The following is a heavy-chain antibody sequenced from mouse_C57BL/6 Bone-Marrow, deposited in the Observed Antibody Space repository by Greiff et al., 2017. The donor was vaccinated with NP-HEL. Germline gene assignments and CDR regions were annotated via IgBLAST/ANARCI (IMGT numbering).Heavy chain of an antibody. CDR1: GFTFSSYA. CDR3: AREGGYWCNYFDY. J-gene: IGHJ2*01. Sequence: EVQLQESGGGLVKPGGSLKLSCAASGFTFSSYAMSWVRQTPEKRLEWVATISDGGSYTYYPDNVKGRFTISRDNAKNNLYLQMSHLKSEDTAMYYCAREGGYWCNYFDYWGQGTTLTVSS. V-gene: IGHV5-4*01. CDR2: ISDGGSYT. D-gene: IGHD1-1*02.